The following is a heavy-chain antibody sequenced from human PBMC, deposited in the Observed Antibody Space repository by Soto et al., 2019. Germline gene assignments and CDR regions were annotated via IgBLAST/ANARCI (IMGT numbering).Heavy chain of an antibody. CDR2: IYYSGST. D-gene: IGHD6-19*01. CDR1: GGSISSGSFY. J-gene: IGHJ5*02. CDR3: ARVVAVADMGSWFDP. V-gene: IGHV4-31*03. Sequence: SETLSLTCTVSGGSISSGSFYWSWIRQHPGKGLEWIGYIYYSGSTYYTPSLRRRISISVDTSKNQFSLKLSSVTAADTATYYCARVVAVADMGSWFDPWGQGTLVTVSS.